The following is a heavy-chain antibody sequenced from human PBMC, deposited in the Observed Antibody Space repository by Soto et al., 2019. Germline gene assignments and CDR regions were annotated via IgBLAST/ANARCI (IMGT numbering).Heavy chain of an antibody. V-gene: IGHV5-51*01. CDR3: ARTSAAGKYYYGMDV. CDR2: IYPGDSDT. Sequence: PGEPLKISCKGSGYSFTSYWIGWVRQMPGKGLGWMGIIYPGDSDTRYSPSFQGQVTISADKSISTAYLQWSSLKASDTAMYYCARTSAAGKYYYGMDVWGQGTTVTVSS. CDR1: GYSFTSYW. D-gene: IGHD6-13*01. J-gene: IGHJ6*02.